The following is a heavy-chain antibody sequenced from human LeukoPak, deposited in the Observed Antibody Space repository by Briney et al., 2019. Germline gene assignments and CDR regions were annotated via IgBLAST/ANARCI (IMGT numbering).Heavy chain of an antibody. CDR2: INHSGST. V-gene: IGHV4-34*01. CDR3: ARDSYYYGSGSYYRLYYYYMDV. Sequence: PSETLSLTCAVYGGSFSGYYWSWIRQPPGRGLEWIGEINHSGSTNYNPSLKSRVTISVDTSKNQFSLKLSSVTAADTAVYYCARDSYYYGSGSYYRLYYYYMDVWGKGTTVTISS. D-gene: IGHD3-10*01. CDR1: GGSFSGYY. J-gene: IGHJ6*03.